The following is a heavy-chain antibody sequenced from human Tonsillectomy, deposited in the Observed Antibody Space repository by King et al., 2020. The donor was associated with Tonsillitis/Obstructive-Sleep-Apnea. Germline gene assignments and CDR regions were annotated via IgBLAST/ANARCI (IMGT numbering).Heavy chain of an antibody. CDR1: GFTFTNAW. CDR3: TTEWGHGSRDFDY. V-gene: IGHV3-15*01. J-gene: IGHJ4*02. D-gene: IGHD2-15*01. CDR2: IISKTDVGTT. Sequence: VQLVESGGGLVKPGGSLRLSCAASGFTFTNAWMSWVRQAPGEGLEWLGRIISKTDVGTTDYTAPVKGRFTISRDDSKNTLYLQMNSLKTEDTAVYYCTTEWGHGSRDFDYWGQGTLVTVSS.